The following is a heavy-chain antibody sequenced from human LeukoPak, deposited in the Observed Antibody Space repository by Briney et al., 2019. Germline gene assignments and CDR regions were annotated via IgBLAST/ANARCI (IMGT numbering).Heavy chain of an antibody. Sequence: PGGSLRLSCTASGFTFRSYSMSWVRQAPGKGLEWISSMSGSSTYIYYGDSVRGRFTISRDNAKNSLYLQMNSLRAEDTAVYYCARGPCGGDCYRSGSLDYWGQGTLVTVSS. CDR2: MSGSSTYI. CDR1: GFTFRSYS. CDR3: ARGPCGGDCYRSGSLDY. D-gene: IGHD2-21*02. J-gene: IGHJ4*02. V-gene: IGHV3-21*01.